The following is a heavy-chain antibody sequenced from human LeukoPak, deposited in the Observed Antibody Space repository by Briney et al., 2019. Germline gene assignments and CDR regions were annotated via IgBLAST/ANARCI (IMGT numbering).Heavy chain of an antibody. CDR3: AREVGAGGTAMVPY. V-gene: IGHV4-38-2*02. CDR2: ISHSGST. D-gene: IGHD5-18*01. Sequence: SETLSLTCAVSGYSISSGYYWGWIRQPPGKGLEWIGSISHSGSTCYNPSLKSRVTISVDTSKNQFSLKLSSVTAADTAVYYCAREVGAGGTAMVPYWGQGTLVTVSS. J-gene: IGHJ4*02. CDR1: GYSISSGYY.